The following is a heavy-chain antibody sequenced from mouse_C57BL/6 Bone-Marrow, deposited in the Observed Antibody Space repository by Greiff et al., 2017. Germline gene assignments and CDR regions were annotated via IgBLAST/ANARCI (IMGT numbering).Heavy chain of an antibody. CDR1: GFTFSSYG. Sequence: EVKLVESGGDLVKPGGSLKLSCAASGFTFSSYGMSWVRQTPDKRLEWVATISSGGSYTYYPDSVKGRFTISRDNAKNTLYPQMSSLKSEDTAMYYCARRGMDYWGQGTSVTVSS. CDR2: ISSGGSYT. V-gene: IGHV5-6*01. J-gene: IGHJ4*01. CDR3: ARRGMDY.